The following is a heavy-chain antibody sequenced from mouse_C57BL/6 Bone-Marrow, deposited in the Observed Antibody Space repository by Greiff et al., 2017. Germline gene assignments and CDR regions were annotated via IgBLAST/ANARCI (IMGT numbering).Heavy chain of an antibody. J-gene: IGHJ4*01. V-gene: IGHV2-5*01. CDR1: GFSLTSYG. Sequence: QVQLKESGPGLVQPSQSLSITCTVSGFSLTSYGVHWVRQSPGKGLEWLGVIWRGGSTDYNAAFMSRLSITKDNSKSQVFFKMNSLQADDTAIYYCAKKRITTDYAMDYWGQGTSVTVSS. CDR2: IWRGGST. D-gene: IGHD1-1*01. CDR3: AKKRITTDYAMDY.